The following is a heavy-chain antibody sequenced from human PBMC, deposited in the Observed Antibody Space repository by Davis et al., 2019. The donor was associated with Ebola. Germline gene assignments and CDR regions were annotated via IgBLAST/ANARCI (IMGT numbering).Heavy chain of an antibody. D-gene: IGHD3-10*01. J-gene: IGHJ4*02. CDR2: IKQDGSEK. CDR3: ARGIIMVRGVRTLYDY. Sequence: PGGSLRLSCAASGFTFTSYWMSWVRQAPGKGLEWVANIKQDGSEKYYVDSVKGRFTISRDNAKSSLYLQMNSLRAEDTAVYYCARGIIMVRGVRTLYDYWGQGTLVTVSS. V-gene: IGHV3-7*04. CDR1: GFTFTSYW.